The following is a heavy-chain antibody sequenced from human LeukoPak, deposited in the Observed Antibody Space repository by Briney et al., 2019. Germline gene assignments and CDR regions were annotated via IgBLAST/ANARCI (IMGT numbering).Heavy chain of an antibody. D-gene: IGHD3-10*01. J-gene: IGHJ6*03. CDR2: IIPIFGTA. CDR3: ARSGRYYYGSGPRDYYYYMDV. V-gene: IGHV1-69*06. CDR1: GGTFSSYA. Sequence: ASVKVSCKASGGTFSSYAISWVRQAPGQGLEWMGGIIPIFGTANYAQKFQGRVTITADKSTSTAYMELSSLRSEDTAVYYCARSGRYYYGSGPRDYYYYMDVWGKGTTVTVSS.